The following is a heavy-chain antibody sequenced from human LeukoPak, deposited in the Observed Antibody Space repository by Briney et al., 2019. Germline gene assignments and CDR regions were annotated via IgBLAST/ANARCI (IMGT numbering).Heavy chain of an antibody. Sequence: SGGSLRLSCVASGFTFRSNWMYWVRQVPGKGLVWVSRINSDGSDTSYADSVKGRFTISRDNAQSTMYLQMNSLGVDDTAVYYCARLKEVWGQGTMVTVSS. D-gene: IGHD4/OR15-4a*01. J-gene: IGHJ3*01. V-gene: IGHV3-74*01. CDR1: GFTFRSNW. CDR3: ARLKEV. CDR2: INSDGSDT.